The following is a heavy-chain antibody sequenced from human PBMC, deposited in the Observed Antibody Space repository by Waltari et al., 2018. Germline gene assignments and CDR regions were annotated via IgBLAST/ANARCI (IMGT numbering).Heavy chain of an antibody. Sequence: QLQLQESGPGLVKPSETLSLTCAVSGYSISSGYYWGWIRQPPGKGLEWIGSIYHSGSTYYNPSLKSRVTISVDTSKNQFSLKLSSVTAADTAVYYCASIYGSSWYLGGFDPWGQGTLVTVSS. D-gene: IGHD6-13*01. CDR1: GYSISSGYY. CDR2: IYHSGST. V-gene: IGHV4-38-2*01. CDR3: ASIYGSSWYLGGFDP. J-gene: IGHJ5*02.